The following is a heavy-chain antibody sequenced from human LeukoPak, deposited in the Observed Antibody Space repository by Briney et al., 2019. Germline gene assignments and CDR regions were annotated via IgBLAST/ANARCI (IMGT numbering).Heavy chain of an antibody. V-gene: IGHV4-59*01. J-gene: IGHJ3*02. Sequence: PSETLSLTCTVSAGSMSDYFWNWIRQPPGKGLEWIGYISYSGSTNYHPSLKSRVTISVDTSKNQFSLKLSSVTAADTAVYYCASTSGYYSVSRPFDMWGQGTMVTVSS. D-gene: IGHD3-22*01. CDR1: AGSMSDYF. CDR3: ASTSGYYSVSRPFDM. CDR2: ISYSGST.